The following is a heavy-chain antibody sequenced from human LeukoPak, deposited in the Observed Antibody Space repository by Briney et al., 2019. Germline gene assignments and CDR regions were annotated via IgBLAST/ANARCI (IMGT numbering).Heavy chain of an antibody. CDR3: ARLLDNDSSGDPDTFDM. Sequence: SETLSLTCAVSGGSISSHYWSWIRQPPGKGLEWIGYIYYSGKTYYGSSLRSRVTISVDTSKNHFSLKLTSVTAADTAVYYCARLLDNDSSGDPDTFDMWGQGTMVTVSS. CDR1: GGSISSHY. CDR2: IYYSGKT. D-gene: IGHD3-22*01. J-gene: IGHJ3*02. V-gene: IGHV4-59*11.